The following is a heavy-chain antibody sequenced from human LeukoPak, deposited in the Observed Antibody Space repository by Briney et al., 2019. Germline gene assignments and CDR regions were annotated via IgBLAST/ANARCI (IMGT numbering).Heavy chain of an antibody. D-gene: IGHD3-16*02. J-gene: IGHJ4*02. V-gene: IGHV4-31*03. CDR3: ARSDYVWGNYRPTPDY. Sequence: SETLPLTCTVAGGSTSSGGYYWSWIRQHPGKGLEWIGYINYNGVTYYNPSLKSRLTISVVDTSKNQFSLRLNSVTVADTAVYYCARSDYVWGNYRPTPDYWGQGTLVTVSS. CDR2: INYNGVT. CDR1: GGSTSSGGYY.